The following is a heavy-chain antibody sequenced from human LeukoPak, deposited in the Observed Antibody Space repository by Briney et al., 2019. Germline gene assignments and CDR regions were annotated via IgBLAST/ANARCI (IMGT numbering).Heavy chain of an antibody. Sequence: PSETLSLTCTVSGGSISSYYWSWIRQPPGKGLGWIGYIYYSGSTNYNPSLKSRVTISVDTSKNQFSLKLSSVTAADTAVYYCAREGSGWSYYYYGMDVRGQGTTVTVSS. V-gene: IGHV4-59*01. CDR2: IYYSGST. J-gene: IGHJ6*02. D-gene: IGHD6-19*01. CDR3: AREGSGWSYYYYGMDV. CDR1: GGSISSYY.